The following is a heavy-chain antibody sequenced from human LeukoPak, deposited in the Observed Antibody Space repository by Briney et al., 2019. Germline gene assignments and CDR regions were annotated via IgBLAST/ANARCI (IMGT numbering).Heavy chain of an antibody. CDR1: GYTFTSYA. V-gene: IGHV1-3*01. Sequence: ASVKVSCKASGYTFTSYAMHWVRQAPGQRLEWMGWINAGNGNTKYSQKFQGRVTITRDTSASTAYMELSSLRSEDTAVYYCARDGLYYYDSSGSDNWFDPWGQGTLVTVSS. CDR3: ARDGLYYYDSSGSDNWFDP. CDR2: INAGNGNT. J-gene: IGHJ5*02. D-gene: IGHD3-22*01.